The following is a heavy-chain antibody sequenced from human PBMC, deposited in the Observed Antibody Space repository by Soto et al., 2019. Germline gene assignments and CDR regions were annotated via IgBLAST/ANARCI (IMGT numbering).Heavy chain of an antibody. Sequence: ETLPISCTGSGYSFTIYWIGWVRQIPVKGLEWMGIIYPGDSDTRYSPSFQGQVTISAEESISTAYLQWSSLKASDTAMYYCARHGRWELSQSVDYWGQGTLVTAAS. CDR1: GYSFTIYW. D-gene: IGHD1-26*01. V-gene: IGHV5-51*01. CDR3: ARHGRWELSQSVDY. CDR2: IYPGDSDT. J-gene: IGHJ4*02.